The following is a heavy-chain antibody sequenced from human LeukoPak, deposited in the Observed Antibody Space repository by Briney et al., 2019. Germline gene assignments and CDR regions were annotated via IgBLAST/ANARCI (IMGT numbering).Heavy chain of an antibody. Sequence: GGSLRLSCAASEFTFSNYNMDWVRQAPGKGLEWLSSISSSSSYKYYADSVKGRFTITRDNAKNSLYLQMNSLRAEDTAVYYCASLIYWGQGTLVTVSS. V-gene: IGHV3-21*01. CDR2: ISSSSSYK. CDR1: EFTFSNYN. J-gene: IGHJ4*02. CDR3: ASLIY. D-gene: IGHD3-16*01.